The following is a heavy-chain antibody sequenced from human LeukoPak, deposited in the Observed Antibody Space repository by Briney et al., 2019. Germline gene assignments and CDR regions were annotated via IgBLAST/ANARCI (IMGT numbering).Heavy chain of an antibody. V-gene: IGHV3-30*02. CDR2: IRYDGSNK. J-gene: IGHJ4*02. D-gene: IGHD4-23*01. CDR3: AKGWGSYGGCFDY. CDR1: GFTFSSYG. Sequence: PGGSLRLSCAASGFTFSSYGMHWVRQAPGKGLEWVAFIRYDGSNKYYADSVKGRFTISRDNSKNTLYLQMNSLRAEDTAVYYCAKGWGSYGGCFDYWGQGTLVTVSS.